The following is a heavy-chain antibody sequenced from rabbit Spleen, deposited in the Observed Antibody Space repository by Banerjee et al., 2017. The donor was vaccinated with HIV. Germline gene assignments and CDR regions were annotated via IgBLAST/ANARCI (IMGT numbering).Heavy chain of an antibody. D-gene: IGHD4-2*01. CDR2: IDTGSSGCT. Sequence: QEQLEESGGGLVQPGASLTLTCTASGFDLDTYYYMCWVRQAPGKGLEWIACIDTGSSGCTYFASWAKGRFTTSKTPSTTVTLHMTSLTAADTTAYFYARDAGSNFPSYRMDLWGPGTLVTVS. J-gene: IGHJ6*01. V-gene: IGHV1S45*01. CDR1: GFDLDTYYY. CDR3: ARDAGSNFPSYRMDL.